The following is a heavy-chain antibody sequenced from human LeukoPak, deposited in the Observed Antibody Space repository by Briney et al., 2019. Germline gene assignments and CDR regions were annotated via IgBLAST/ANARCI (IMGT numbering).Heavy chain of an antibody. V-gene: IGHV3-9*01. Sequence: SLRLSCAASGFTFDDYAMHWVRQAPGKGLEWVSGISWNSGSIGYADSVKGRFTISGDNAKNSLYLQMNSLRAEDTALYYCAKDILGGAAAGTSAFDIWGQGTMVTVSS. CDR2: ISWNSGSI. CDR3: AKDILGGAAAGTSAFDI. D-gene: IGHD6-13*01. CDR1: GFTFDDYA. J-gene: IGHJ3*02.